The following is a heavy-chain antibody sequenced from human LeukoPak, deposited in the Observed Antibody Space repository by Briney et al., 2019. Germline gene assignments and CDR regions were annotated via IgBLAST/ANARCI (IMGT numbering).Heavy chain of an antibody. CDR1: GYTFTIYD. CDR2: MNPNSGNA. CDR3: GRPLQRGSWTQRALDY. J-gene: IGHJ4*02. Sequence: ASVMVSCTASGYTFTIYDISWVRQATGQGLEWMGWMNPNSGNAGYAQRFQGRVTMTRNNSISTAYMELTSLRSEDTAVYYCGRPLQRGSWTQRALDYWGQGTLVTVSS. D-gene: IGHD3-10*01. V-gene: IGHV1-8*01.